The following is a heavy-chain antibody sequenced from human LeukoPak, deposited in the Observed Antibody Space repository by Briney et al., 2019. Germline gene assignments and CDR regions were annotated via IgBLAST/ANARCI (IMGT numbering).Heavy chain of an antibody. CDR2: ISHDGTTT. J-gene: IGHJ1*01. CDR1: GFTFRNYG. CDR3: AKEPNAYSSGWYFQD. Sequence: PGGSLRLSCVTSGFTFRNYGMQWVRQAPGKGLEWVAVISHDGTTTFYADSVKGRFTISRDNPKNTLDLQMDSLRAEDTAVYFCAKEPNAYSSGWYFQDWGQGTLVTVSS. V-gene: IGHV3-30*18. D-gene: IGHD6-25*01.